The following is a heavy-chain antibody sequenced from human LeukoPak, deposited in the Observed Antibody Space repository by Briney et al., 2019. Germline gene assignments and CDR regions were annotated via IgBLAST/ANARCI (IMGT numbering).Heavy chain of an antibody. CDR3: ARVAEYGENGDY. CDR1: GYTFTSYG. V-gene: IGHV1-18*01. J-gene: IGHJ4*02. CDR2: ISAYNGNT. D-gene: IGHD4-17*01. Sequence: ASVKVSCKASGYTFTSYGISWVRQALGKGLEWMGWISAYNGNTNYAQRLQGRVTMTTDTSTSTAYMELRSLRSDDTAVYYCARVAEYGENGDYWGQGTLVTVSS.